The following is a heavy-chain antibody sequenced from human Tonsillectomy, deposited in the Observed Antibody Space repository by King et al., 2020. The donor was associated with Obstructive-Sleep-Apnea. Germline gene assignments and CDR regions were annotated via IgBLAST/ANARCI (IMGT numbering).Heavy chain of an antibody. V-gene: IGHV4-31*03. D-gene: IGHD5-18*01. J-gene: IGHJ6*02. CDR2: IYYSGST. CDR1: GGSISSGGYY. Sequence: VQLQESGPGLVKPSQTLSLTCTVSGGSISSGGYYWSWIRQHAGKGLEWIGNIYYSGSTYYNPSLKSRITISVDTSKNQFSLKLSSVTAADTAVYYCARDAAMFNYYCCAVDVLGQGTTVTVSS. CDR3: ARDAAMFNYYCCAVDV.